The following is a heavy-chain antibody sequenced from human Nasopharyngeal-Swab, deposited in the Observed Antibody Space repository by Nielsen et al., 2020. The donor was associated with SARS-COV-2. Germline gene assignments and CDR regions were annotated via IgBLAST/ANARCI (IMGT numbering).Heavy chain of an antibody. J-gene: IGHJ3*02. CDR2: ISGSGGST. D-gene: IGHD5-18*01. CDR1: GFTFSSYA. V-gene: IGHV3-23*01. Sequence: GRSLRLSCAASGFTFSSYAMSWVRQAPGKGLEWVSSISGSGGSTYYAHSVKGRFTISRDNSKNTLYLQMNSLRAEDTAVYYCARDLGYSYGQAFDIWGQGTMITVSS. CDR3: ARDLGYSYGQAFDI.